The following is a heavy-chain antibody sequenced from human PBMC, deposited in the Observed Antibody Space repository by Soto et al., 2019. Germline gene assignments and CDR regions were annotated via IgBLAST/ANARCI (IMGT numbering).Heavy chain of an antibody. D-gene: IGHD5-18*01. Sequence: GDSLKISCQGSDHTFTNNSIAWVRQMPGKGLEWMAMIYPADSDTRYSPSFQGLVTVSADKSTNIARRQWRSLKASDTAMYYCARRMGYSGAFDIWGKGTMVTVSS. V-gene: IGHV5-51*01. CDR1: DHTFTNNS. CDR3: ARRMGYSGAFDI. CDR2: IYPADSDT. J-gene: IGHJ3*02.